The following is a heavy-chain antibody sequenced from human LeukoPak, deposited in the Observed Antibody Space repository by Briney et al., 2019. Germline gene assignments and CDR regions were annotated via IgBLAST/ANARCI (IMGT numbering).Heavy chain of an antibody. D-gene: IGHD1-26*01. CDR3: ASSVGSTDY. Sequence: KPSETLSLTCAVYGESLSKYYWTWIRQSPGKGLEWIGEVNHRGSTNLNPSLKSRVTLSVDTSKHQFSLGLTSVTAADAAVYYCASSVGSTDYWGQGTLVTVSS. J-gene: IGHJ4*02. CDR2: VNHRGST. V-gene: IGHV4-34*01. CDR1: GESLSKYY.